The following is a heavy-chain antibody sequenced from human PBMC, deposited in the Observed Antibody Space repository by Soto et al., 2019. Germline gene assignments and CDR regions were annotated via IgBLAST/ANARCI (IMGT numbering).Heavy chain of an antibody. CDR1: GFTFSGSA. CDR2: IRSKGNNYTT. V-gene: IGHV3-73*01. J-gene: IGHJ1*01. Sequence: GGSLRLSCAASGFTFSGSAMHWVRQASGKGLEWIGLIRSKGNNYTTAYTASVKGRFTISRDDSKSTAYLQMNSLKTEDTAVYYCTRPMTTMNTGEYFQHWGQGTLVTVSS. D-gene: IGHD4-17*01. CDR3: TRPMTTMNTGEYFQH.